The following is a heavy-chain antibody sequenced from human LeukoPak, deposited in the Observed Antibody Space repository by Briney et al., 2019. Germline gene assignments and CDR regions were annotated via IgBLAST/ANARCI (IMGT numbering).Heavy chain of an antibody. CDR2: IYTSGST. CDR3: ARHATEYELLWFGELPNWFDP. J-gene: IGHJ5*02. Sequence: SQTLSLTCTVSGGSISSGSYYWSWIRQPAGKGLEWIGRIYTSGSTNYNPSLKSRVTISVDTSKNQFSLKLSSVTAADTAVYYCARHATEYELLWFGELPNWFDPWGQGTLVTVSS. V-gene: IGHV4-61*02. D-gene: IGHD3-10*01. CDR1: GGSISSGSYY.